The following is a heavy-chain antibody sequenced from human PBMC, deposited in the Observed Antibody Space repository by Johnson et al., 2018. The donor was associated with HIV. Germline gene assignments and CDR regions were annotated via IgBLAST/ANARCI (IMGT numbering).Heavy chain of an antibody. V-gene: IGHV3-13*01. Sequence: VQLVESGGGVVRPGGSLRLSCAASGFTFSSYDMHWVRQATGKGLEWVSAIGTAGDTYYPGSVKGRFTISRENAKNSLYLQMNSLRAGDTAVYYCARANDLSAFDIWGQGTMVTVSS. D-gene: IGHD1-1*01. J-gene: IGHJ3*02. CDR3: ARANDLSAFDI. CDR2: IGTAGDT. CDR1: GFTFSSYD.